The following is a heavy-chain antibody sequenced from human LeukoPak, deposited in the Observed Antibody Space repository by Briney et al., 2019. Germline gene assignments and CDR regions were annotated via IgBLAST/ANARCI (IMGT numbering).Heavy chain of an antibody. Sequence: PGGSLRLSCAASGFTFSSYDMHWVRQATGKGLEWVSAIGTAGDTYYPGSVKGRFTISRENAKNSLYLQMNSLRAGDTAVYYCARARGGYYFDYWGQGTLVTVSS. CDR3: ARARGGYYFDY. V-gene: IGHV3-13*01. CDR1: GFTFSSYD. J-gene: IGHJ4*02. CDR2: IGTAGDT. D-gene: IGHD3-22*01.